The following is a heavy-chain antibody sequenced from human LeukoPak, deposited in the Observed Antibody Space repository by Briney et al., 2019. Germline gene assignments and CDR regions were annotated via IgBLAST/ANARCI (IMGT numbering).Heavy chain of an antibody. CDR2: IWYDGSNK. Sequence: GRSLRLSCAASGFTFSSYGMHWVRQAPGKGLEWVAVIWYDGSNKYYADSVKGRFTISRDNSKNTLYLQMNSLRAEDTAVYYCATGIAVAGTGLFDYWGQGTLVTVSS. CDR3: ATGIAVAGTGLFDY. D-gene: IGHD6-19*01. V-gene: IGHV3-33*01. J-gene: IGHJ4*02. CDR1: GFTFSSYG.